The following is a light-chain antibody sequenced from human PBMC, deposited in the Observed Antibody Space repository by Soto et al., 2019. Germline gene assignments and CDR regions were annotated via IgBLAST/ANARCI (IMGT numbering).Light chain of an antibody. Sequence: QSALTQPASVSGSPGQSITISCTGTSSDIGGYNYVSWYQQHPDKAPQLMIYDVSNRPSGVSNRFSGSKSGNTASLTISGLRAEDEADYYCSSYTSGRNLIFGGGTKVTVL. CDR3: SSYTSGRNLI. CDR2: DVS. J-gene: IGLJ2*01. CDR1: SSDIGGYNY. V-gene: IGLV2-14*01.